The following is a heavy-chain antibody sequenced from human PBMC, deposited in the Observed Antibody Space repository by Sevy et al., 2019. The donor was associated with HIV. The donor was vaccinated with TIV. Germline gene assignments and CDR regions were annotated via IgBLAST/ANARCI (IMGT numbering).Heavy chain of an antibody. CDR3: ARVIVGGWYGMDV. V-gene: IGHV3-30-3*01. CDR1: GFTFSSYA. J-gene: IGHJ6*02. Sequence: GGSLRLSCAASGFTFSSYAMHWVRQAPGKGLEWVAVISYDGSNKYYADSVKGRFTISRDNSKNTLYLQMNSLRAEDTAVYYCARVIVGGWYGMDVWGQGTTVTVSS. CDR2: ISYDGSNK. D-gene: IGHD6-19*01.